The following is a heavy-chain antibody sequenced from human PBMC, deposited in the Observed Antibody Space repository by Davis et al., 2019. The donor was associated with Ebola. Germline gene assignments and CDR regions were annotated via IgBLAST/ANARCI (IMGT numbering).Heavy chain of an antibody. V-gene: IGHV4-34*01. CDR2: INHSGST. CDR3: ARRGTSSWYAGWFDP. D-gene: IGHD6-13*01. J-gene: IGHJ5*02. CDR1: GGSISSYY. Sequence: SETLSLTCTVSGGSISSYYWSWIRQPPGKGLEWIGEINHSGSTNYNPSLKSRVTISVDTSKNQFSLKLSSVTAADTAMYYCARRGTSSWYAGWFDPWGQGTLVTVSS.